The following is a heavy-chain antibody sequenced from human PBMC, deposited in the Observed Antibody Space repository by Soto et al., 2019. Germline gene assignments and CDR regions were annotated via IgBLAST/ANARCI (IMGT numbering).Heavy chain of an antibody. CDR3: ARTAATIFREYYFDY. CDR2: IYSGGST. CDR1: GFTVSSNY. Sequence: PGGSLRLSCAASGFTVSSNYMSWVRQAPGKGLEWVSVIYSGGSTYYADSVKGRFTISRDNSKNTLYLQMNSLRAEDTAVYYCARTAATIFREYYFDYWGQGTLVTVSS. J-gene: IGHJ4*02. V-gene: IGHV3-66*01. D-gene: IGHD3-3*01.